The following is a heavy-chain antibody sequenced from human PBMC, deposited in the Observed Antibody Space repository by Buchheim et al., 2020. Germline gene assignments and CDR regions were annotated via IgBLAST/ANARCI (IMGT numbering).Heavy chain of an antibody. D-gene: IGHD3-22*01. CDR3: AQARTYYYDRNTFDY. V-gene: IGHV3-23*01. CDR1: GFSFSSYA. Sequence: EVQLLESGGGLVQPGGSLRLFCAASGFSFSSYAMSWVRQAPGKGLEWVSAISGSGGGTYYADSVKGRFTISRDNSKNTLYLQMNSLRAEDTAVYYCAQARTYYYDRNTFDYWGQGTL. CDR2: ISGSGGGT. J-gene: IGHJ4*02.